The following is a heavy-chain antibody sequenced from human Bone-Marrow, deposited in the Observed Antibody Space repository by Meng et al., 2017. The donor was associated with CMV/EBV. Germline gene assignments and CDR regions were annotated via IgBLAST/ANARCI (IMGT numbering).Heavy chain of an antibody. V-gene: IGHV4-59*01. CDR2: IYYSGST. D-gene: IGHD3-10*01. J-gene: IGHJ4*02. CDR1: GGSISSYY. Sequence: SETLSLTCTVSGGSISSYYWSWIRQPPGKGLEWIGYIYYSGSTNYNPSLKSRVTISVDTSKTQFSLRLSSVTAADTAVYYCARVPGWHYYGSGSCGRGPDFWGQGTLVTVSS. CDR3: ARVPGWHYYGSGSCGRGPDF.